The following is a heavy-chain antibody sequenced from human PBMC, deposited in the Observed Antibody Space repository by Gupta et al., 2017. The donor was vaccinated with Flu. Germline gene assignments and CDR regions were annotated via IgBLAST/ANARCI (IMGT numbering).Heavy chain of an antibody. Sequence: EVRLLESGGDLAQPGGSLRLSCAVSGFPFRTYAMSWVRQAPGEGLSWVATITGTSVSIYYADSVKGRFTISRDNTNDMLFLQMDNLRGDDTAVYYCAKYLSRYYYSGMDVWGQVTTVTVSS. CDR1: GFPFRTYA. CDR2: ITGTSVSI. D-gene: IGHD3-16*01. J-gene: IGHJ6*02. V-gene: IGHV3-23*01. CDR3: AKYLSRYYYSGMDV.